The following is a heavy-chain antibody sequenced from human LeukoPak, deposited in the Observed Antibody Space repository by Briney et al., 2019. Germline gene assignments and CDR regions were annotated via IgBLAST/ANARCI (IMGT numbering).Heavy chain of an antibody. CDR1: GFTFSNYG. CDR3: ASDPGWFDP. J-gene: IGHJ5*02. CDR2: ISYDGSNK. V-gene: IGHV3-30*03. Sequence: GRSLRLSCAASGFTFSNYGMHWVRQAPGKGLEWVAVISYDGSNKYYVDSVKGRFTISRDNSKNTLYLQMNSLRAEDTAVYYCASDPGWFDPWGQGTLVTVSS.